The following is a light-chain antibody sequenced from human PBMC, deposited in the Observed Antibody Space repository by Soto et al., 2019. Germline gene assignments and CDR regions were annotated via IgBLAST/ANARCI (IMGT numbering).Light chain of an antibody. Sequence: EIVLTQSPATLSLSPGERATLSCRASQSVSTYLAWYQQKPGQAPRLLIYDASNRATGTPARFSGSGSGTGFPLTISSLESEDFAVYYCQQRSNWPRTFGQGTKLEIK. V-gene: IGKV3-11*01. CDR2: DAS. CDR3: QQRSNWPRT. J-gene: IGKJ2*01. CDR1: QSVSTY.